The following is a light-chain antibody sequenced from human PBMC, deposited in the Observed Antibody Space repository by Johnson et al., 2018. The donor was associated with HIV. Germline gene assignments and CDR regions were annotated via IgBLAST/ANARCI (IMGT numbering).Light chain of an antibody. CDR1: SSNIGKNS. J-gene: IGLJ1*01. CDR3: GTGDTRLSVLYV. CDR2: ESN. Sequence: SVLTQPPSVSAAPGQKVTIPCSGSSSNIGKNSVSWYQQLPGTAPKLLIYESNKRPSGIPDRFSGSKSGTSATLGITGLQTGDEADDYCGTGDTRLSVLYVFGSGTKVTVL. V-gene: IGLV1-51*02.